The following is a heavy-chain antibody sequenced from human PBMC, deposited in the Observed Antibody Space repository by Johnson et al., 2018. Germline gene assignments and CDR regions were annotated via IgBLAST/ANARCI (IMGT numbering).Heavy chain of an antibody. Sequence: QVQLQESGPGLVKPSETLSLTCTVSGGSLTSFYWNWIRRSPGKGLEWIGSIYDRGSPNSNPPLKSRVTISAGTSNNHFSLILTSVTAADTAVYYCARSHAVGQWLAFDYWGQGTLGTVSS. J-gene: IGHJ4*02. CDR3: ARSHAVGQWLAFDY. CDR2: IYDRGSP. V-gene: IGHV4-59*01. D-gene: IGHD6-19*01. CDR1: GGSLTSFY.